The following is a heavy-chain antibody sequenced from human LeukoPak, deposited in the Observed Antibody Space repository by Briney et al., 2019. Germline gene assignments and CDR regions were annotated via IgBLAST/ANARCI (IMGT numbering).Heavy chain of an antibody. V-gene: IGHV3-23*01. Sequence: GGSLRLSCAASGFTFSSYAMSWVRQAPGKGLEWVSAISGSGGSTYYADSVKGRFTISRDNAKNSLYLQMNSLRAEDTALYYCAKDSSTVVTYYFDYWGQGTLVTVSS. CDR3: AKDSSTVVTYYFDY. J-gene: IGHJ4*02. CDR2: ISGSGGST. CDR1: GFTFSSYA. D-gene: IGHD4-23*01.